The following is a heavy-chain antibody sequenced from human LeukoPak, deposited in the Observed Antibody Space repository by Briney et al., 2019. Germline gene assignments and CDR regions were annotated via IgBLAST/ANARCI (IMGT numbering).Heavy chain of an antibody. CDR3: ARGSDYDDYFYMDF. Sequence: SETLSLTCTVSGGSFSSYYWTWVRQPPGKGLEWIGYIYYSGSTNYNPSLKSRVTISVDTSKNQFSLRLRSVTAADTAVYFCARGSDYDDYFYMDFWGKGTTVTVSS. CDR2: IYYSGST. J-gene: IGHJ6*03. V-gene: IGHV4-59*01. CDR1: GGSFSSYY.